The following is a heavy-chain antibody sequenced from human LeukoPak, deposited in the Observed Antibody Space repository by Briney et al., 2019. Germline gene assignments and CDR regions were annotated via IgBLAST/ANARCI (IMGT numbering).Heavy chain of an antibody. CDR3: TTYASGCNWFDS. Sequence: PGGSLRLSCAASGFTFSNAWMSWVRQAPGKGLEWVGRIKSKTDGGTTDYAAPVQGRFTISRDDSKNTLYLQMNSLKIEDTAMYFCTTYASGCNWFDSWGQGTLLTLSS. CDR2: IKSKTDGGTT. CDR1: GFTFSNAW. D-gene: IGHD3-10*01. V-gene: IGHV3-15*01. J-gene: IGHJ5*01.